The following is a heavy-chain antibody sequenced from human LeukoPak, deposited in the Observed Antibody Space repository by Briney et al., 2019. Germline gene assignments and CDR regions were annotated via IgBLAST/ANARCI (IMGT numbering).Heavy chain of an antibody. V-gene: IGHV1-18*01. CDR2: ISAYNGNT. Sequence: ASVKVSCKASGYTFTSYGISWVRQAPGQGLEWMGWISAYNGNTNYAQKLQGRVIMTTDTPTSTAYMELRSLRSDDTAVYYCARAKPKNMARGLIMRRESRYYFDYWGQGTLVTVSS. J-gene: IGHJ4*02. CDR1: GYTFTSYG. D-gene: IGHD3-10*01. CDR3: ARAKPKNMARGLIMRRESRYYFDY.